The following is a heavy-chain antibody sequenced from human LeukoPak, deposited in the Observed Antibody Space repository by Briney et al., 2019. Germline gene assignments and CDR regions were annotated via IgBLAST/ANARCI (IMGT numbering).Heavy chain of an antibody. CDR2: INPNSGGT. J-gene: IGHJ4*02. Sequence: ASVKVSCKASVYTFTGNYMHWVRQAPGQGLEWVGWINPNSGGTNYAQKFQGRVTMTRDTSINTAYMEVSRLRSYDTAVYYCASIGGTSLEYWGQGTLVTVSS. V-gene: IGHV1-2*02. CDR3: ASIGGTSLEY. D-gene: IGHD4-23*01. CDR1: VYTFTGNY.